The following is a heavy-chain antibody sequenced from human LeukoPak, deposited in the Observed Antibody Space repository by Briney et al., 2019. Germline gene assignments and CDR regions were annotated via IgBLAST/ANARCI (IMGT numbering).Heavy chain of an antibody. J-gene: IGHJ3*02. D-gene: IGHD6-6*01. CDR3: ARLAARADAFDI. Sequence: ASVKVSCKASGGTFSSYAISWVRQAPGQGLEWMGGIIPIFGTANYAQKFQGRVTITTDESTSTAYMELSSLRSEDTAVYYCARLAARADAFDIWGQGTMVTVSS. CDR1: GGTFSSYA. CDR2: IIPIFGTA. V-gene: IGHV1-69*05.